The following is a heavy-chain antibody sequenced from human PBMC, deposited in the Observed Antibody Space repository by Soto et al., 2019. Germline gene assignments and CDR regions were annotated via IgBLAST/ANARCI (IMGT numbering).Heavy chain of an antibody. CDR2: IYPGDSYT. Sequence: GESLKISCKGSGYSFTSYWIGWVRPMPGKGLEWMGIIYPGDSYTRYSPSFQGQVTSSADKSTSTAYLQWSSTKASDTAMYYCARTIGPYEFWSGPTDYWGQGTLVTVSS. CDR1: GYSFTSYW. J-gene: IGHJ4*02. D-gene: IGHD3-3*01. CDR3: ARTIGPYEFWSGPTDY. V-gene: IGHV5-51*01.